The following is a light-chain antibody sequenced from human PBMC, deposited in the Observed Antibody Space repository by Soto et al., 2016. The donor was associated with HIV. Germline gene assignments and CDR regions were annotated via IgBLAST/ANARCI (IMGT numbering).Light chain of an antibody. Sequence: DIQMTQSPSSLSASVGDRVTITCRASQGIGNDLAWFQQQPGKAPKSLIYGASSLQGGVPARFSGTGSGTEFTLTISGLQPEDFATYHCQQFNNYPSLSFGGGTKVELK. CDR3: QQFNNYPSLS. V-gene: IGKV1-17*01. CDR2: GAS. J-gene: IGKJ4*01. CDR1: QGIGND.